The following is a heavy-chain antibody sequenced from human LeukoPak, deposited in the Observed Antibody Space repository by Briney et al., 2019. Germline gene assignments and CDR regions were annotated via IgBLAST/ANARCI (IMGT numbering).Heavy chain of an antibody. CDR2: INTNTGNP. V-gene: IGHV7-4-1*02. D-gene: IGHD5-12*01. J-gene: IGHJ4*02. CDR3: ASTHSGHDLEDFDY. CDR1: GYTFTSYA. Sequence: GASVKVSCKASGYTFTSYAMNWVRQAPGQGLEWMGWINTNTGNPTYAQGFTGRFVFSLDTSVSTAYLQISSLKAEDTAVYYCASTHSGHDLEDFDYWGQGTLVTVSS.